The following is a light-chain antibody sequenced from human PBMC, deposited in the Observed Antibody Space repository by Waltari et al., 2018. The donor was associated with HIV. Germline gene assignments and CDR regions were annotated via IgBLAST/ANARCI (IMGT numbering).Light chain of an antibody. V-gene: IGKV3-11*01. J-gene: IGKJ1*01. CDR2: GAS. CDR1: QSVSSN. Sequence: EIVMTQSPATLSVSPGERATLSCRASQSVSSNLVWFQQKPGQAPRLLIYGASTRATGIPARFSGSESGTDFTLTISSLEPEDFAVYYCHQRSNWPQTFGQGTKVEIK. CDR3: HQRSNWPQT.